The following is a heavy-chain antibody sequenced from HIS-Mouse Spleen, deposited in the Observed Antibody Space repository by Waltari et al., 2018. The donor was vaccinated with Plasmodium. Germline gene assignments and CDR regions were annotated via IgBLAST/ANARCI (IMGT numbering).Heavy chain of an antibody. J-gene: IGHJ1*01. CDR2: INPNSGGT. Sequence: QVQLVQSGAEVKKPGASVKVSCKASGYTFTGYYMHWVRQAPGQGLEWMGWINPNSGGTNYAQKFQGRVTMTRDTSISTAYMELSRLRSDDTAVYYCARVLRYKAAAGTFVEYFQHWGQGTLVTVSS. D-gene: IGHD6-13*01. CDR3: ARVLRYKAAAGTFVEYFQH. CDR1: GYTFTGYY. V-gene: IGHV1-2*02.